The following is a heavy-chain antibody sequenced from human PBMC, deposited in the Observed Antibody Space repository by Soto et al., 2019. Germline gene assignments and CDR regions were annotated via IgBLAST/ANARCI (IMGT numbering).Heavy chain of an antibody. Sequence: PSETLSLTCTVSGGSISSSSYYWGWIRQPPGKGLEWIGSIYYSGSTYYNPSLKSRVTISVDTSKNQFSLKLSSVTAADTAVYYCARLKGIAVADYWGQGTLVTVSS. D-gene: IGHD6-19*01. CDR2: IYYSGST. V-gene: IGHV4-39*01. CDR1: GGSISSSSYY. CDR3: ARLKGIAVADY. J-gene: IGHJ4*02.